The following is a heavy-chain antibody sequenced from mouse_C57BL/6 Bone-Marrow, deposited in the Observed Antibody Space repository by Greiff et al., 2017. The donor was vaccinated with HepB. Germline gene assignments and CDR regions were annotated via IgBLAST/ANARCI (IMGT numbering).Heavy chain of an antibody. CDR3: AREGGKATRAMDY. D-gene: IGHD3-2*02. CDR1: GYTFTSYW. V-gene: IGHV1-55*01. CDR2: IYPGSGST. J-gene: IGHJ4*01. Sequence: VKLMESGAELVKPGASVKMSCKASGYTFTSYWITWVKQRPGQGLEWIGDIYPGSGSTNYNEKFKSKATLTVDTSSSTAYMQLSSLTSEDSAVYYCAREGGKATRAMDYWGQGTSVTVSS.